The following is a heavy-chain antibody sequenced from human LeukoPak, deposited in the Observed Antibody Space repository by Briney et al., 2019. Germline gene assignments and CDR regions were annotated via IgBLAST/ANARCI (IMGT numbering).Heavy chain of an antibody. D-gene: IGHD3-22*01. CDR3: ARVGTFDSSGFYYSDY. CDR2: INPNSGGT. CDR1: GYTFTVYY. Sequence: ASVKVSCKASGYTFTVYYMHWVRQAPGQGLEWMGWINPNSGGTNYAQKFQGRVTMTRDTSISTAYMELSRLRSDDTAVYYCARVGTFDSSGFYYSDYWGQGTLVTVSS. J-gene: IGHJ4*02. V-gene: IGHV1-2*02.